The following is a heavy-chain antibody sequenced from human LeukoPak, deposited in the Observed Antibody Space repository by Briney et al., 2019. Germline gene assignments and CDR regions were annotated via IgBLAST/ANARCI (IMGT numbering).Heavy chain of an antibody. J-gene: IGHJ6*02. CDR1: GCTFTSYD. CDR2: MNPNSGNT. D-gene: IGHD6-19*01. V-gene: IGHV1-8*01. Sequence: ASVKVSCKASGCTFTSYDINWVRQATGQGLERMGWMNPNSGNTGYAQKFQGRVTMTRNTSISTAYMELSSLRSEDTAVYYCARSGYSSGWSYYYYYGMDVWGQGTTVTVSS. CDR3: ARSGYSSGWSYYYYYGMDV.